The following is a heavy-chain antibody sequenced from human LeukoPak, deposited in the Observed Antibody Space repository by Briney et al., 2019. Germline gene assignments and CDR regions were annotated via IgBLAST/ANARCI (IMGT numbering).Heavy chain of an antibody. Sequence: GASVKVSCKASGYTFTGYYMHWVRQAPGQGLEWMGWINPNSGGTNYAQKFQGRVTMTRGTSISTAYMELSRLRSDDTAVYYCARGGASGSHLHWFDPWGQGTLVTVSS. CDR1: GYTFTGYY. CDR2: INPNSGGT. J-gene: IGHJ5*02. D-gene: IGHD3-10*01. CDR3: ARGGASGSHLHWFDP. V-gene: IGHV1-2*02.